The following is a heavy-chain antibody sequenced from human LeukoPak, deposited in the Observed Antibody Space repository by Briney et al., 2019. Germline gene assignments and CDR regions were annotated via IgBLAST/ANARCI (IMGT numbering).Heavy chain of an antibody. CDR2: IYYIGNT. V-gene: IGHV4-30-4*08. CDR1: GGSITSGDYY. J-gene: IGHJ4*02. CDR3: ARGAPGY. Sequence: TSETLSLTCTVSGGSITSGDYYWSWIRQTPGKGLEWIGYIYYIGNTYYNPSLKSRVTISVDTSKNQFSLKLRSATAADTAVYYCARGAPGYWGQGTLVTVSS.